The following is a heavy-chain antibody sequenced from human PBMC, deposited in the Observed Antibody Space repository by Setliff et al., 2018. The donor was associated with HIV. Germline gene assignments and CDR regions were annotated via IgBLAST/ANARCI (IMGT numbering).Heavy chain of an antibody. J-gene: IGHJ3*02. CDR1: GFTFSIYA. CDR3: ARAMYSSGWYLGAFDI. Sequence: PSETLSLTCAASGFTFSIYAFHWVRQAPGRGLEYVSAISSDGIHTYYTNSVKGRFTISRDDSENTLYLQMGSLRPEDMAVYYCARAMYSSGWYLGAFDIWGQGTTVTVSS. V-gene: IGHV3-64*01. CDR2: ISSDGIHT. D-gene: IGHD6-19*01.